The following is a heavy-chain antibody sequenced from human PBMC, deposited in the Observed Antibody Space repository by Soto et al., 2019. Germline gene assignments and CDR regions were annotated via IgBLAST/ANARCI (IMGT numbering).Heavy chain of an antibody. CDR1: GFTFSSYA. D-gene: IGHD2-2*01. CDR2: ISGSGGST. J-gene: IGHJ4*02. CDR3: AKMTGSRATTRTANFYY. V-gene: IGHV3-23*01. Sequence: PGVSRRLSWSASGFTFSSYAMSWVRQAPGKGLEWVSAISGSGGSTYYADSVKGRFTISRDNPKNTLYLQMNSLRAEDTAVYYCAKMTGSRATTRTANFYYWGQGSLVTVSS.